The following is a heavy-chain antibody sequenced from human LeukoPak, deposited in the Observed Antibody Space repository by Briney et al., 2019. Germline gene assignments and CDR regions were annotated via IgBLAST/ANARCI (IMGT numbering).Heavy chain of an antibody. D-gene: IGHD3-10*01. CDR3: AREITMVRGARFFDY. J-gene: IGHJ4*02. V-gene: IGHV5-51*01. Sequence: GESLKISCKGSGYTFSSYWIGWMRQMPGKGLEWMGIIYPGDSDTTYSPSFQGQVTISADKSISTAYLHWSSLKASDTAMYYCAREITMVRGARFFDYWGQGTLVTVSS. CDR2: IYPGDSDT. CDR1: GYTFSSYW.